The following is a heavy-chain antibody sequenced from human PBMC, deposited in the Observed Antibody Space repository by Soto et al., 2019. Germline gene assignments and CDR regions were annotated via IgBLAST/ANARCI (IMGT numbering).Heavy chain of an antibody. Sequence: SETLSLTCTVSGGSVTSDEDYWSWIRQSPGKGLEWIGYISNSGSTGYNPSLKTRLSMSVDRSKNQFTLRLTSVTAADTAVYFCATESGSTYGYFKFWGPGTLVTVSS. CDR3: ATESGSTYGYFKF. V-gene: IGHV4-30-4*01. D-gene: IGHD4-17*01. CDR1: GGSVTSDEDY. J-gene: IGHJ4*02. CDR2: ISNSGST.